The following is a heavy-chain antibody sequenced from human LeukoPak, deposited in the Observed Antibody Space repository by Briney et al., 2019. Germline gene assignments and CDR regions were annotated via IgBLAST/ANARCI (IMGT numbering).Heavy chain of an antibody. CDR1: GLIFSDYS. D-gene: IGHD3-3*01. V-gene: IGHV3-21*01. Sequence: GGSLRLSCAASGLIFSDYSMNWVRQAPGKGLEWVSSISSSSSYIYYADSVKGRFTISRDNAKNSLYLQMNSLRAEDTAVYYCASYLRYYDYWSGYNADYYLDSWGQGTLVTVSS. CDR3: ASYLRYYDYWSGYNADYYLDS. CDR2: ISSSSSYI. J-gene: IGHJ4*02.